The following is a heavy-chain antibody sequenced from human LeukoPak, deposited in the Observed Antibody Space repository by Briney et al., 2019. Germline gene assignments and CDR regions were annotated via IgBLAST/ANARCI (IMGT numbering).Heavy chain of an antibody. D-gene: IGHD3-16*01. CDR3: ARGRFVGTNPHYYYYMDV. CDR2: ISAYNGNT. CDR1: GYIFTSYG. V-gene: IGHV1-18*01. Sequence: ASVKVSCKASGYIFTSYGISWVRQAPGQGLEWMGWISAYNGNTNYAQKLQGRVTMTTDTSTSTAYMELRSLRSDDTAVYYCARGRFVGTNPHYYYYMDVWGKGTTVTISS. J-gene: IGHJ6*03.